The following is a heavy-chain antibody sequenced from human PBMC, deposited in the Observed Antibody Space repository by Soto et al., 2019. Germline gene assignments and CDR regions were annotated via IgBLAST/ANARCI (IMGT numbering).Heavy chain of an antibody. CDR1: GYTFTSYG. CDR2: ISAYNGNT. J-gene: IGHJ4*02. Sequence: QVQLVQSGAEVKKPGASVKVSCKASGYTFTSYGISWVRQAPGQGLEWMGWISAYNGNTNYAQKLQGRVTMTTDTPTSTAYMELRSLRSDDTAVYYWAIANWNYPRSSDPNCDYWGQGTLVTVSS. CDR3: AIANWNYPRSSDPNCDY. D-gene: IGHD1-7*01. V-gene: IGHV1-18*01.